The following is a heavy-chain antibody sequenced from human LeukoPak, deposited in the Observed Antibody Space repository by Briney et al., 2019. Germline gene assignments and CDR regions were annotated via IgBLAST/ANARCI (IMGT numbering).Heavy chain of an antibody. Sequence: GKSLKISCQVSGYIFTNYWIGWVRQMPGKGLESMGIIYPADSDTTYSPSFQGPVTISADKSISTVYLHWSSLRASDTAMYYCARQSRDGSKTRGYFFDYWGQGTLVTVSS. CDR1: GYIFTNYW. CDR3: ARQSRDGSKTRGYFFDY. J-gene: IGHJ4*02. V-gene: IGHV5-51*01. CDR2: IYPADSDT. D-gene: IGHD3-10*01.